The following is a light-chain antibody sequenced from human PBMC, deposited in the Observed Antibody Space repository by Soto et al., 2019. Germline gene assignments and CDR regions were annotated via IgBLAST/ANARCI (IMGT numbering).Light chain of an antibody. CDR2: EVS. Sequence: QSALTQPASVSGSPGQSITISCTGTSSDVGSHNYVSWYQQHPGKTPKLMIYEVSHRPSGVSNRFSGSKSGNTASLTISGLQPEDEADYYCSSYTRSNTLVVFGGGTKLTVL. CDR3: SSYTRSNTLVV. CDR1: SSDVGSHNY. V-gene: IGLV2-14*03. J-gene: IGLJ2*01.